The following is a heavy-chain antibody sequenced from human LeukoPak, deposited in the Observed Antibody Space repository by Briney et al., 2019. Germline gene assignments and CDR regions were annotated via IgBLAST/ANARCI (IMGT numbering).Heavy chain of an antibody. V-gene: IGHV4-39*01. D-gene: IGHD5-18*01. CDR2: IYYSGST. Sequence: SETLSLTCTVSGGSISSSSYSWGWIRQPPGKWLEWIGSIYYSGSTYYNPSLKSRVTISVDTSKNQFSLKLSSVTAADTAVYYCARHGSSYGYYYWGQGTLVTVSS. CDR1: GGSISSSSYS. CDR3: ARHGSSYGYYY. J-gene: IGHJ4*02.